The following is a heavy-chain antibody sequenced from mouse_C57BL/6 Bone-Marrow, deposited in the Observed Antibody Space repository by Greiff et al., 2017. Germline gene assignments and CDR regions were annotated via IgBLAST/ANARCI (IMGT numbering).Heavy chain of an antibody. V-gene: IGHV5-6*01. CDR1: GFTFSSYG. CDR2: ISSGGSYT. D-gene: IGHD2-4*01. Sequence: EVHLVESGGDLVKPGGSLKLSCAASGFTFSSYGMSWVRQTPDKRLEWVATISSGGSYTYYPDSVKGRFTISRDNAKNTLYLQMSSLKSEDTAMYYCARHRPYDYDAWFAYWGQGTLVTVSA. CDR3: ARHRPYDYDAWFAY. J-gene: IGHJ3*01.